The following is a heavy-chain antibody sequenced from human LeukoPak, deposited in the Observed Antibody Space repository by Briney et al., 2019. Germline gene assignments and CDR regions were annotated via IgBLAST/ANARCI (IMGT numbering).Heavy chain of an antibody. D-gene: IGHD5-18*01. J-gene: IGHJ6*03. Sequence: SSVEVSCKASGGTFSSYAISWVREASGQGLEWMGVISPSFGTASYAQGLRGRVTITTADSTSTAYMDLSSLRSEDTAVYYCARSRDVDTAMVTGYYYYYMDVWGKGTTVTVSS. CDR1: GGTFSSYA. CDR2: ISPSFGTA. CDR3: ARSRDVDTAMVTGYYYYYMDV. V-gene: IGHV1-69*05.